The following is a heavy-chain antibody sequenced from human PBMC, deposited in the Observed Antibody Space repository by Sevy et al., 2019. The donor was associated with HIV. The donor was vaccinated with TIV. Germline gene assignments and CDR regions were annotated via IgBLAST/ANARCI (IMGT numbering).Heavy chain of an antibody. CDR3: ARYYYGSGKYYFDY. J-gene: IGHJ4*02. Sequence: SETLSLTCTVSGGSISSGTYYWTWIRQPAGKGLEWIGRIYTSGITNYNPSLKSRVTISLETSKNQFSLNLSSVTAADTAVYYCARYYYGSGKYYFDYWGQGTLVTVSS. CDR2: IYTSGIT. V-gene: IGHV4-61*02. CDR1: GGSISSGTYY. D-gene: IGHD3-10*01.